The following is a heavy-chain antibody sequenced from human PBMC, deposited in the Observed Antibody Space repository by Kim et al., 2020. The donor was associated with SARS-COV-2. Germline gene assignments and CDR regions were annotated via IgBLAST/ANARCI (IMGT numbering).Heavy chain of an antibody. V-gene: IGHV1-69*02. CDR1: GGTFSSYT. Sequence: SVKVSCKASGGTFSSYTISWVRQAPGQGLEWMGRIIPILGIANYAQKFQGRVTITADKSTSTAYMELSSLRSEDTAVYYCASPYDSSGYYVYWGQGTLVTVSS. CDR2: IIPILGIA. D-gene: IGHD3-22*01. J-gene: IGHJ4*02. CDR3: ASPYDSSGYYVY.